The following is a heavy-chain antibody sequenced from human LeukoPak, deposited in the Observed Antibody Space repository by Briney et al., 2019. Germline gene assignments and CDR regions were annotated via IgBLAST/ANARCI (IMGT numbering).Heavy chain of an antibody. D-gene: IGHD5-18*01. CDR2: IKFDGTNK. Sequence: PGGSLRLSCAASGFTFSTSAMHWVRQAPGKGLEWVAFIKFDGTNKYYADSVKGRFTISRDNPKNTLYLQMNTLRAEDTAVYYCAGGDSYGFASWGQGTLVTVSS. CDR3: AGGDSYGFAS. J-gene: IGHJ4*02. V-gene: IGHV3-30*02. CDR1: GFTFSTSA.